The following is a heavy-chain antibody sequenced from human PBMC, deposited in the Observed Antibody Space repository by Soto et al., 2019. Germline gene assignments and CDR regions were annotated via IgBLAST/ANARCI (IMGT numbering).Heavy chain of an antibody. J-gene: IGHJ6*03. CDR3: ARGWRQQLVVFAYYYMDV. D-gene: IGHD6-13*01. V-gene: IGHV4-34*01. CDR1: GGSFSGYY. CDR2: INHRGST. Sequence: SETLSLTCAVYGGSFSGYYWSWIRQPPGMGLEWIGEINHRGSTNSNPSLKSRVTISVDTSKNQFSLKLTSVTAADTAVYYCARGWRQQLVVFAYYYMDVWGKGTTVTVSS.